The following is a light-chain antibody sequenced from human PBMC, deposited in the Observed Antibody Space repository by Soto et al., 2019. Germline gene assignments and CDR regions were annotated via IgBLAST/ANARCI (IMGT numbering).Light chain of an antibody. CDR3: QQYDTTPWT. CDR2: WAS. Sequence: DIVMTQSPDSLAVSLGERATINCKSSQSVLYRSNNKNYLAWYQQKPGQPPRLLIYWASTRESGVPDRFSGSGSGTDFTLTISSLQAADVAVYYCQQYDTTPWTFGQGTKVEIK. V-gene: IGKV4-1*01. J-gene: IGKJ1*01. CDR1: QSVLYRSNNKNY.